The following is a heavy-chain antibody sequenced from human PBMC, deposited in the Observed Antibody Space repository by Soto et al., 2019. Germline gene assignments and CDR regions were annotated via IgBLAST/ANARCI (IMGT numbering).Heavy chain of an antibody. J-gene: IGHJ5*02. CDR3: ARATPKSIAVAGPRVWWFDP. V-gene: IGHV4-30-2*01. CDR1: GGSISSGGYS. CDR2: IYHSGST. D-gene: IGHD6-19*01. Sequence: PSETLSLTCAVSGGSISSGGYSWSWIRQPPGKGLEWIGYIYHSGSTYYNPSLKSRVTISVDRSKNQFSLKLSSVTAADTAVYYCARATPKSIAVAGPRVWWFDPWGQGTLVTVSS.